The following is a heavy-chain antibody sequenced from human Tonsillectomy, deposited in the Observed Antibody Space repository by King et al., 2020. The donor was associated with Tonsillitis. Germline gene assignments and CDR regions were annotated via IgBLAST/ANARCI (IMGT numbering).Heavy chain of an antibody. CDR3: AREWGNRQWLDLPGFDP. CDR1: GGSFSGYY. V-gene: IGHV4-34*01. D-gene: IGHD6-19*01. J-gene: IGHJ5*02. Sequence: VQLQQWGAGLLKPSETLSLTCAVYGGSFSGYYWSWIRQPPGKGLEWIGEINHSGSTNYNPSLKSRVTISVDTSKNQFSLKLSSVTAADTAVYYCAREWGNRQWLDLPGFDPWGQGTLVTVSS. CDR2: INHSGST.